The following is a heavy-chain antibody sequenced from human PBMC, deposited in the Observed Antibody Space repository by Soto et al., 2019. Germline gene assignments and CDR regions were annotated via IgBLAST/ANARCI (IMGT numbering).Heavy chain of an antibody. CDR2: IYYSGST. CDR1: GGNIISSSYC. V-gene: IGHV4-39*01. J-gene: IGHJ5*02. D-gene: IGHD2-15*01. Sequence: PSETMSVTSTVAGGNIISSSYCWGWIHKPPGKGLEWIGSIYYSGSTYYNPSLKSRVTISVDTSKNQFSLKLSSVTAADTAVYYCAENKYHVSGPSASWGQGTLVPVSS. CDR3: AENKYHVSGPSAS.